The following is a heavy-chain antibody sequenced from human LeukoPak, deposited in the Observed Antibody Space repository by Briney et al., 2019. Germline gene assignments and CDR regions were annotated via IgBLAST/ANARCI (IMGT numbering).Heavy chain of an antibody. CDR2: IYHSGST. Sequence: SQTLSLTCAVSGGSISSGGYSWSWIRQPPGTGLEWLGYIYHSGSTYYNPSLKSRVTISVDRSKNQFSLKLSSVTAADTAVYYCARESPDCSGGSCYSRVFDYWGQGTLVTVSS. CDR3: ARESPDCSGGSCYSRVFDY. CDR1: GGSISSGGYS. V-gene: IGHV4-30-2*01. J-gene: IGHJ4*02. D-gene: IGHD2-15*01.